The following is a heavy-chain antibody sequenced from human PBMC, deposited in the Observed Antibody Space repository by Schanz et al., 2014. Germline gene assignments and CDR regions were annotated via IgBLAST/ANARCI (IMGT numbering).Heavy chain of an antibody. D-gene: IGHD6-13*01. CDR2: ISWNSGGI. CDR1: GFTFDDYA. J-gene: IGHJ4*02. CDR3: AKGRIRIAAAGIFDY. V-gene: IGHV3-9*01. Sequence: EVQLEESGGGLVQPGRSLRLSCAASGFTFDDYAIHWVRQAPGKGLEWVSGISWNSGGIGYADSVKGRFTISRDNAKNSLFLQMNSLKPEDTALYYCAKGRIRIAAAGIFDYWGQGTLVTVSS.